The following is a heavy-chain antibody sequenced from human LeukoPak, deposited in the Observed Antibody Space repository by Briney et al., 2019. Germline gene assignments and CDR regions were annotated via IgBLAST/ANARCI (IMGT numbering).Heavy chain of an antibody. Sequence: VASVKVSCKASGYTFTSYGISWVRQAPGQGLEWMGWISAYNGNTNYAQKLQGRVTMTTDTSTSTAYMELRSLRSDDTAVYYCARTAPGIAAVYYYYYYGMDVWGQGTTVTVSS. V-gene: IGHV1-18*01. CDR2: ISAYNGNT. CDR1: GYTFTSYG. D-gene: IGHD6-13*01. CDR3: ARTAPGIAAVYYYYYYGMDV. J-gene: IGHJ6*02.